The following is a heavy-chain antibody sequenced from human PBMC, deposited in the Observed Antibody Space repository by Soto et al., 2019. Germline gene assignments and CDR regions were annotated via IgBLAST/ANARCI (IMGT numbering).Heavy chain of an antibody. CDR2: ISSSSSYI. CDR3: ASVLIAAAGPEDY. V-gene: IGHV3-21*01. J-gene: IGHJ4*02. Sequence: EVQLVESGGGLVKPGGSLRLSCAASGFTFSSYSINWVHQAPGKGLEWVSSISSSSSYIYYADSVKGRFTISRDNAKNALYLEMNSLRAEDTAVYYCASVLIAAAGPEDYWGQGTLVTVSS. D-gene: IGHD6-13*01. CDR1: GFTFSSYS.